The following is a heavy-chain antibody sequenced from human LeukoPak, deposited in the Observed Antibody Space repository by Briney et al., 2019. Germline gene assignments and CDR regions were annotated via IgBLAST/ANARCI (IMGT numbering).Heavy chain of an antibody. J-gene: IGHJ4*02. CDR2: ISAYNGNT. V-gene: IGHV1-18*04. CDR3: ARDLGYYDILTGYSPYYFDY. CDR1: GYTFTSYG. D-gene: IGHD3-9*01. Sequence: GASVKVSCKASGYTFTSYGISWERQAPGQGLEWMGWISAYNGNTNYAQKLQGRVTMTTDTSTSTAYMELRSLRSDDTAVYYCARDLGYYDILTGYSPYYFDYWGQGTLVTVSS.